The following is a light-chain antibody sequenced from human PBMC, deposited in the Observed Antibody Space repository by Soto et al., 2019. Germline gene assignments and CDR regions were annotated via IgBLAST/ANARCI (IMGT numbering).Light chain of an antibody. Sequence: DIQMTQSPSTLSASVGDGVTITCRASQNISVWLAWYQQRPGKAPKFLMYDASSLETGVPSRFSGSGSGTEFTIPIRSLQPDDSATYYCQQYDSSSPTFGQGTKLEIK. CDR2: DAS. CDR1: QNISVW. CDR3: QQYDSSSPT. V-gene: IGKV1-5*01. J-gene: IGKJ2*01.